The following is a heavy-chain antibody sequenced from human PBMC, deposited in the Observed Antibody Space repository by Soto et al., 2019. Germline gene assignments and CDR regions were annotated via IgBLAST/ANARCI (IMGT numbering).Heavy chain of an antibody. V-gene: IGHV3-48*01. Sequence: GGCLRLSCAASRVRVKSSGVALSRQAPGKGLEWVSYISSSSDTIYYADSVKGRFTISRDNAKNSLYLQMNSLRAEDTAVYYCARDPRYCSGGNCYSSYYYYYLDVWGIGTTVTVSS. CDR3: ARDPRYCSGGNCYSSYYYYYLDV. CDR2: ISSSSDTI. CDR1: RVRVKSSG. J-gene: IGHJ6*03. D-gene: IGHD2-15*01.